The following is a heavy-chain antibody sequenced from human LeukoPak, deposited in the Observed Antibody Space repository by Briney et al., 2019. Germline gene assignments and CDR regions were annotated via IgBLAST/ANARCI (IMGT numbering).Heavy chain of an antibody. CDR1: GFTFSSYA. J-gene: IGHJ4*02. D-gene: IGHD2-2*01. CDR2: ISYDGSNK. CDR3: ARERLRYCSSTSCLYFDY. V-gene: IGHV3-30*04. Sequence: GGSLRLSCAASGFTFSSYAMHWVRQAPGKGLEWVAVISYDGSNKYYADSVKGRFTISRDNSKNTLYLQMNSLRAEDTAVYYCARERLRYCSSTSCLYFDYWGQGTLVTVPS.